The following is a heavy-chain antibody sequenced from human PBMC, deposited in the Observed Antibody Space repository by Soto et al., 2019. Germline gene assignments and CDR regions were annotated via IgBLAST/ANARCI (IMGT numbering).Heavy chain of an antibody. Sequence: GESLKISCKGSGYSFTSYWIGWVRQMPGKGLEWMGIIYPGDSDTRYSPSFQGQVTISADKSISTAYLQWSSLKASDTAMYYCARAPGDYVWGIYRLNWFDPWGQGTLVTVSS. CDR2: IYPGDSDT. CDR1: GYSFTSYW. D-gene: IGHD3-16*02. J-gene: IGHJ5*02. V-gene: IGHV5-51*01. CDR3: ARAPGDYVWGIYRLNWFDP.